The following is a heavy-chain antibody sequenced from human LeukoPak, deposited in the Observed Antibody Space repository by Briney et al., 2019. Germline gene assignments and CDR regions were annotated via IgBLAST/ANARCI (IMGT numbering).Heavy chain of an antibody. Sequence: PSETLSLTCTVSGYSISSGYYWGWIRQPPGKGLEWIGYIYYSGSTNYNPSLKSRVTISVDTSKNQFSLKLSSVTAADTAVYFCARAYSSSSYFNWFDPWGQGTLVTVSS. V-gene: IGHV4-59*01. CDR1: GYSISSGYY. D-gene: IGHD6-13*01. CDR3: ARAYSSSSYFNWFDP. J-gene: IGHJ5*02. CDR2: IYYSGST.